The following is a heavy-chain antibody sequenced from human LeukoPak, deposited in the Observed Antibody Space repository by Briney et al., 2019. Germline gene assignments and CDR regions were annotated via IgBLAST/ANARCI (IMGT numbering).Heavy chain of an antibody. J-gene: IGHJ3*02. CDR1: GFTFSSYG. Sequence: GGSLRLSCAASGFTFSSYGMHWVRQAPGKGLEWVAVIWYDGSNDYYANSVKGRFTISRDNSKNTLYLQMNSLRAEDTAVYFCGRKNTQDAFDIWGQGTMVTVSS. CDR2: IWYDGSND. V-gene: IGHV3-33*01. D-gene: IGHD2-15*01. CDR3: GRKNTQDAFDI.